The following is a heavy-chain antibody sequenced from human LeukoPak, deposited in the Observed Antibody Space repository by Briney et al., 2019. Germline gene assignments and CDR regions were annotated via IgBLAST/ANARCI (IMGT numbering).Heavy chain of an antibody. CDR1: GFTFSSYA. CDR2: ISGSGGST. V-gene: IGHV3-23*01. Sequence: GGSLRLSCAASGFTFSSYAMSWVRQAPGKGLEWVSAISGSGGSTYYADSVKGRFTISRDNSKNTLYLQINSLRAEDTAVYYCARDRVSYGVPDYWGQGTLVTVSS. J-gene: IGHJ4*02. D-gene: IGHD3-16*01. CDR3: ARDRVSYGVPDY.